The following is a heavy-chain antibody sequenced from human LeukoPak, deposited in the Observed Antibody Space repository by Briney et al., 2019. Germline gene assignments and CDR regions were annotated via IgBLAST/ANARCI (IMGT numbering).Heavy chain of an antibody. CDR3: SKGIWTGYCRGGYLQH. V-gene: IGHV3-23*01. Sequence: GGSLRLSCAASGFSVGSYAMSWIRQAPGKGLEWVSDISARGGGTYYADSVKGRFIISRDTSKNTLNLQMNSLRAGDSAMYYCSKGIWTGYCRGGYLQHWGPGSLVIVSS. CDR1: GFSVGSYA. J-gene: IGHJ1*01. D-gene: IGHD3/OR15-3a*01. CDR2: ISARGGGT.